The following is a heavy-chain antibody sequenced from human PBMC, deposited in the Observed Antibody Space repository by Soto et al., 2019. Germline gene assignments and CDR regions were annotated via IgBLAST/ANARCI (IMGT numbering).Heavy chain of an antibody. Sequence: GSLRLSCSASGFTFSSYAMHWVRQAPGKGLEYVSAISSNGGSTYYADSVKGRFTISRDNSKNTLYLQMSSLRAEDTAVYYCVKQLDAGAYYYYGMDVWGQGTTVTVSS. CDR3: VKQLDAGAYYYYGMDV. CDR2: ISSNGGST. CDR1: GFTFSSYA. D-gene: IGHD1-1*01. V-gene: IGHV3-64D*08. J-gene: IGHJ6*02.